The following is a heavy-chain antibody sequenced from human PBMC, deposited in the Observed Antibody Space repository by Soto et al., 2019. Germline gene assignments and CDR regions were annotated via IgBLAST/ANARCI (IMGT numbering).Heavy chain of an antibody. CDR3: ARGPRFLEWLFFDY. J-gene: IGHJ4*02. Sequence: SVKVSCKASGGTFSSYAISWVRQAPGQGLEWMGGIIPIFGTANYAQKFQGRVTITADESTSTAYMELSSLRSEDTAVYYCARGPRFLEWLFFDYWGQGTLVTVSS. CDR1: GGTFSSYA. D-gene: IGHD3-3*01. CDR2: IIPIFGTA. V-gene: IGHV1-69*13.